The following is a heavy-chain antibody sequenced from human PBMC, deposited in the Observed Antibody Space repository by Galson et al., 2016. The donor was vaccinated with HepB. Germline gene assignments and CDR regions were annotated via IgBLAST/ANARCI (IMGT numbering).Heavy chain of an antibody. Sequence: SLRLSCAASGFTFSSYSMTWVRQASGKGLEWVSTVSATGADIYYADSVKGRFTISRDNFHNTPSLRMTSLRAEDTAVYYCATGDNNWGTNFHYWGQGTLVTVSS. CDR2: VSATGADI. D-gene: IGHD7-27*01. CDR3: ATGDNNWGTNFHY. J-gene: IGHJ4*02. CDR1: GFTFSSYS. V-gene: IGHV3-23*01.